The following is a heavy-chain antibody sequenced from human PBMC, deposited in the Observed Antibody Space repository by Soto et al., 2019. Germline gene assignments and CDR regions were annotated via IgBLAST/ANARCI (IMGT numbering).Heavy chain of an antibody. Sequence: GASVKVSCKASGYTFTNYYIHWVRQAPGHGLEWMGWMSPDSNNTDSAQKLQGRVTLTSATSIGTAYMELSSLRSEDTAVYYCTSDRIAAADPYDYWGQGTLVTVSA. CDR1: GYTFTNYY. V-gene: IGHV1-8*01. D-gene: IGHD6-13*01. CDR3: TSDRIAAADPYDY. J-gene: IGHJ4*02. CDR2: MSPDSNNT.